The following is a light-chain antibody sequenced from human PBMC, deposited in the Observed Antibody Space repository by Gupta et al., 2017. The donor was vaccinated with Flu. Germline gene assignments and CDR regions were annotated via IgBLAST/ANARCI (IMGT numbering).Light chain of an antibody. Sequence: QSALTQPASVSGSPGQSLTISCPGTSSDVGGYNYVSWYQQHPGKAPKLMIYEVSNRPSGVSNRFSGSKSGNTASLTISGLQAEDEADYYCSSYTSSSTLDVVFGGGTKLTVL. CDR3: SSYTSSSTLDVV. CDR2: EVS. V-gene: IGLV2-14*01. J-gene: IGLJ2*01. CDR1: SSDVGGYNY.